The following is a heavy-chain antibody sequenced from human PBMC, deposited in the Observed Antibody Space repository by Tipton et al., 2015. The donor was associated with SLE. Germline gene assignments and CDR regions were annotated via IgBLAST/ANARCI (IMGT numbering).Heavy chain of an antibody. CDR2: TFYRSKWYD. V-gene: IGHV6-1*01. CDR1: GDSVSRTNAA. J-gene: IGHJ4*02. CDR3: ARSLANYFDY. Sequence: PGLVKPSETLSLTCVISGDSVSRTNAAWNWLRLSPSRGLEWLGRTFYRSKWYDDYGGSVKSRILVKPDTSTNQFSLHLNSVTPEDSAIYFCARSLANYFDYWGQGIPVTVSS. D-gene: IGHD3-16*01.